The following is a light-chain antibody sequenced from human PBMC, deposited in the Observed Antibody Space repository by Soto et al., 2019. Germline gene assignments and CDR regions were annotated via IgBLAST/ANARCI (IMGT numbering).Light chain of an antibody. CDR2: DAS. J-gene: IGKJ5*01. V-gene: IGKV3-11*01. CDR3: QQYSTYPIT. CDR1: QSISDY. Sequence: EIVLTQSPATVSLSPGERATLSCRAGQSISDYLAWYQQRPGQAPRLLIFDASNRATGVPDRFSGGGSGTDFTLIISSLQSDDFATYYCQQYSTYPITFGQGTRLEIK.